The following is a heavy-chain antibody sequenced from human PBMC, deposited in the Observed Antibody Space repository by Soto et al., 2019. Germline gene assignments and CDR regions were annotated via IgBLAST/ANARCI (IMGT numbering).Heavy chain of an antibody. CDR2: ISYDGSNK. CDR3: ARVLAHDCSGGSCYPGGDY. CDR1: GFTFSSYA. D-gene: IGHD2-15*01. V-gene: IGHV3-30-3*01. Sequence: QVQLVESGGGVVQPGRSMRLSCAASGFTFSSYAMHWVRQAPGKGLEWVAVISYDGSNKYYADSVKGRFTISRDNSKNPLYLQMNSLRAEDTAVYYCARVLAHDCSGGSCYPGGDYWGQGTLVTVSS. J-gene: IGHJ4*02.